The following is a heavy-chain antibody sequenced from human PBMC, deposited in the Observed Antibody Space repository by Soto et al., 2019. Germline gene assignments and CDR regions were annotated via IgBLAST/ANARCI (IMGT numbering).Heavy chain of an antibody. Sequence: ASVKVSCKASGYTFTSYAMHWVRQAPGQRLEWMGWINAGNGNTKYSQKFQGRVTITRDTSASTAYMELSSLRSEDTAVYYCARDFVYYYGIDVWGQGTTVTAP. CDR2: INAGNGNT. D-gene: IGHD3-3*01. CDR3: ARDFVYYYGIDV. CDR1: GYTFTSYA. V-gene: IGHV1-3*01. J-gene: IGHJ6*02.